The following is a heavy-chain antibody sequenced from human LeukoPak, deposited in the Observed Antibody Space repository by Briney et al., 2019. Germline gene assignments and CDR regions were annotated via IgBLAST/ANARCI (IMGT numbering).Heavy chain of an antibody. D-gene: IGHD5-24*01. CDR2: ISSSSSYI. V-gene: IGHV3-21*01. CDR3: ARGARDGYNYGGDY. J-gene: IGHJ4*02. Sequence: GGSLRLSCAASGFTFSSYSMNWVRQAPGKGLEWVSSISSSSSYIYYADSVKGRFTISRDNAKNSLHLQMNSLRAEDTAGYYCARGARDGYNYGGDYWGQGTLVTVSS. CDR1: GFTFSSYS.